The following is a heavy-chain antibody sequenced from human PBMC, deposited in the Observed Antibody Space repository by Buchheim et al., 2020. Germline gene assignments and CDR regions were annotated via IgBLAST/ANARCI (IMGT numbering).Heavy chain of an antibody. D-gene: IGHD2-15*01. V-gene: IGHV4-59*01. CDR3: ARTLGYCSGGSCVIWFDP. CDR2: IYYSGST. J-gene: IGHJ5*02. Sequence: QVQLQESGPGLVKPSETLSLTCTVSGGSISSYYWSWIRQPPGKGLEWIGYIYYSGSTNYNPSPKSRVTISVDTSKNNFSLKLSSVSAADTAVYYCARTLGYCSGGSCVIWFDPWGQGTL. CDR1: GGSISSYY.